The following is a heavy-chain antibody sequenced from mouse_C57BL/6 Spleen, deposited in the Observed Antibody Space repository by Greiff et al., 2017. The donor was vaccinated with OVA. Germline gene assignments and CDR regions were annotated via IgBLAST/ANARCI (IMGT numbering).Heavy chain of an antibody. V-gene: IGHV3-6*01. Sequence: EVKLVESGPGLVKPSQSLSLTCSVTGYSITSGYYWNWIRQFPGNKLEWMGYITYDGSNNYNPSLKNRISITRDTSKNQFFLKLNSVTTEDTATDYCAGNYSNYYWYFDVWGTGTTVTVSS. CDR1: GYSITSGYY. J-gene: IGHJ1*03. CDR2: ITYDGSN. D-gene: IGHD2-5*01. CDR3: AGNYSNYYWYFDV.